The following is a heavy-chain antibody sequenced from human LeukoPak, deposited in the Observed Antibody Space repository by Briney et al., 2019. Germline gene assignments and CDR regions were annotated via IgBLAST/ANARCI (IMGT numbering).Heavy chain of an antibody. CDR2: IYYSGST. CDR3: AKGIAVAGPLRSYYFDY. V-gene: IGHV4-31*03. Sequence: SETLSLTCIVSGGSISSGGYYWSWIRQHPGKGLEWIGYIYYSGSTYYNPSLKSRVTISVDTSKNQFSLKLSSVTAADTAVYYCAKGIAVAGPLRSYYFDYWGQGTLVTVSS. CDR1: GGSISSGGYY. J-gene: IGHJ4*02. D-gene: IGHD6-19*01.